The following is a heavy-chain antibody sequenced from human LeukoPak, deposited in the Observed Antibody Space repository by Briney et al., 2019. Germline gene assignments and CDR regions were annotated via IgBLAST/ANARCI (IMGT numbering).Heavy chain of an antibody. J-gene: IGHJ6*02. CDR2: INTNTGNP. CDR3: ARVMVRGRYYYYGMDV. D-gene: IGHD3-10*01. CDR1: GYTFTSYA. Sequence: ASVKVSCKASGYTFTSYAMNWVRQAPGQGLGWMGWINTNTGNPTYAQGFTGRFVFSLDTSVSTAYLQISSLKAEDTAVYYCARVMVRGRYYYYGMDVWGQGTTVTVSS. V-gene: IGHV7-4-1*02.